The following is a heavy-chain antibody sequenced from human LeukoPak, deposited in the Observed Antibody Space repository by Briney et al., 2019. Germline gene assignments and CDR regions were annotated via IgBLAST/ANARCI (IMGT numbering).Heavy chain of an antibody. CDR3: ARHVEYYFDY. J-gene: IGHJ4*02. CDR1: GFTFSSYG. CDR2: IPYDGSKK. Sequence: PGGSLRLSCAASGFTFSSYGMHWVRQAPGKGLEWVAFIPYDGSKKYYADSVKGRFTISRDDSKNTLFLQMNSLRAEDTAVYYCARHVEYYFDYWGQGTLVTVSS. V-gene: IGHV3-30*02.